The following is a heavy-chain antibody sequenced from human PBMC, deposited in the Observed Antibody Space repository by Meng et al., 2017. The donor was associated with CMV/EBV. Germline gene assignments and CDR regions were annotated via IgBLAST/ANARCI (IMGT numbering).Heavy chain of an antibody. CDR1: GGTFSSYA. Sequence: QVPLGESGAEVKKLGSSVKVSCKASGGTFSSYAISWVRQAPGQGLEWMGGIIPIFGTANYAQKFQGRVTITADESTSTAYMELSSLRSEDTAVYYCARVCGGSCFDYWGQGTLVTVSS. V-gene: IGHV1-69*12. CDR3: ARVCGGSCFDY. D-gene: IGHD2-15*01. CDR2: IIPIFGTA. J-gene: IGHJ4*02.